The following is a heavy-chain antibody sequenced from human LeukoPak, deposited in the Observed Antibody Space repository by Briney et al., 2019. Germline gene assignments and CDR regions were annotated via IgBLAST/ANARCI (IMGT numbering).Heavy chain of an antibody. J-gene: IGHJ4*02. D-gene: IGHD5-18*01. CDR1: GGGSFSDYY. Sequence: SETLSLTCSVYGGGSFSDYYWTWIRQPPGKGLEWIGESNPGGSSKYNPSLKSRGTISVDTSKNQFSLKLTSVTAADTAVYYCARAQHCDSDGYYLPFDQWGQGTLVTVSS. CDR2: SNPGGSS. V-gene: IGHV4-34*01. CDR3: ARAQHCDSDGYYLPFDQ.